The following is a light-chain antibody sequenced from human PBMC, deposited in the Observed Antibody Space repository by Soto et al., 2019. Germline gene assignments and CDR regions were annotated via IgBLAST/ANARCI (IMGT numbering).Light chain of an antibody. CDR1: QSVSSNY. J-gene: IGKJ2*01. Sequence: EIVLTQPPGTLSLSPGERATLSCRASQSVSSNYLAWYQQKPGQPPRLLIYGASNRATGIPDRFSGSGSGTDFTLTISRLEPDDFAVYYCQHYSSSLPYTFGQGTRLVIK. CDR2: GAS. V-gene: IGKV3-20*01. CDR3: QHYSSSLPYT.